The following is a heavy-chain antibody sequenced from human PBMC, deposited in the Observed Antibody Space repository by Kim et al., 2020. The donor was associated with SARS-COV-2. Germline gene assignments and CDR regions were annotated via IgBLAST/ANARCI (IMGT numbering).Heavy chain of an antibody. CDR1: GFTFSSYW. V-gene: IGHV3-74*01. CDR3: ARRGYSGYGGGFDP. J-gene: IGHJ5*02. D-gene: IGHD5-12*01. Sequence: GGSLRLSCAASGFTFSSYWMHWVRQAPGKGLVWVSRINSDGSSTSYADSVKGRFTISRDNAKNTLYLQMNSLRAEDTAVYYCARRGYSGYGGGFDPWGQGTLVTVSS. CDR2: INSDGSST.